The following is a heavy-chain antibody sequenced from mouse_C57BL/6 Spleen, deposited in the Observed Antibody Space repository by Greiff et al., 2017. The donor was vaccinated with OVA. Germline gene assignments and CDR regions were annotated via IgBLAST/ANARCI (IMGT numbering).Heavy chain of an antibody. Sequence: QVQLQQPGAELVKPGASVKLSCKASGYTFTSYWMHWVKQRPGQGLAWIGMIHPNSGSTNYNEKFKSKATLTVDKSSSTAYMQLSSLTSEDSAVYYCARRYYGSSFYFDYWGQGTTLTVSS. CDR3: ARRYYGSSFYFDY. CDR2: IHPNSGST. J-gene: IGHJ2*01. V-gene: IGHV1-64*01. CDR1: GYTFTSYW. D-gene: IGHD1-1*01.